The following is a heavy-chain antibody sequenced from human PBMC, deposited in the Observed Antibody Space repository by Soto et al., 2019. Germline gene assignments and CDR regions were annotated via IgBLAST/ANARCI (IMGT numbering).Heavy chain of an antibody. CDR3: ARDPLSRYSYGYGWFDP. CDR1: GGTFSSYA. J-gene: IGHJ5*02. D-gene: IGHD5-18*01. CDR2: IIPIFGTA. Sequence: QVQLVQSGAEVKKPGSSVKVSCKASGGTFSSYAISWVRQAPGQGLEWMGVIIPIFGTANYAQKFQGRVTITADESTSTAYMELSSLRSEDTAVYYCARDPLSRYSYGYGWFDPWGQGTMVTVSS. V-gene: IGHV1-69*01.